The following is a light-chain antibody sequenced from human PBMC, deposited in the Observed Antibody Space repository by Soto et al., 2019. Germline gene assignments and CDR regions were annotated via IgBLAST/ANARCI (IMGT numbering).Light chain of an antibody. J-gene: IGKJ5*01. CDR3: LKSTLFPNT. V-gene: IGKV2D-29*01. CDR1: QSLLHSGGKTY. CDR2: EVS. Sequence: DTVLTQTPLSLAVTPGQPASISCKSSQSLLHSGGKTYLYWYLQKAGQPPQSLIYEVSRRFSEVPDRISGSGSGTDFTLKISRVEAEDVGVYYCLKSTLFPNTFGHGTRLEIK.